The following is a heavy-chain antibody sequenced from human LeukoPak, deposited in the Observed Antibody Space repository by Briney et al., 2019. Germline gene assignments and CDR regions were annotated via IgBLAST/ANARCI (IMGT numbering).Heavy chain of an antibody. CDR2: INHSGST. Sequence: KPSETLSLTCAVYGGSFSGYYWRWIRQPPGKGLEWIGEINHSGSTNYNPSLKSRVTISVDTSKNQFSLKLSSVTAADTAVCYCAREPVSSGRYSDYWGQGTLVTVSS. J-gene: IGHJ4*02. CDR1: GGSFSGYY. CDR3: AREPVSSGRYSDY. V-gene: IGHV4-34*01. D-gene: IGHD1-26*01.